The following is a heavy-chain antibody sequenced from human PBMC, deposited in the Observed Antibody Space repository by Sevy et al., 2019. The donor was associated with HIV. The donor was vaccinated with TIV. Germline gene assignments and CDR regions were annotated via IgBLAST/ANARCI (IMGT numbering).Heavy chain of an antibody. J-gene: IGHJ4*02. CDR3: VRDRERFGESSPFDY. CDR2: IYTSGST. Sequence: SETLSLTCTVSGGSISSYYWSWIRQPAGKGLEWIGRIYTSGSTNYNPSLKSRVTMSVDTSKNQFSLKLSSVTAADTAVYYCVRDRERFGESSPFDYWGQGTLVTVSS. CDR1: GGSISSYY. V-gene: IGHV4-4*07. D-gene: IGHD3-10*01.